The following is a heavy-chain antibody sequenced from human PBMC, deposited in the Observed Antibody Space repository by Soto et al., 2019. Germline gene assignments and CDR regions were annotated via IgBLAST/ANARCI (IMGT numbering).Heavy chain of an antibody. CDR3: ARGLHYDSVSLDDY. CDR2: IIPILGIA. V-gene: IGHV1-69*02. CDR1: GGTFSSYT. Sequence: QVQLVQSGAEVKKPGSSVKVSCKASGGTFSSYTISWVRQAPGQGLEWMGRIIPILGIAKYAQKFHGRVTITADKSTSTAYMELSSLRSEDTAVYYCARGLHYDSVSLDDYWGQGTLVTVSS. D-gene: IGHD3-22*01. J-gene: IGHJ4*02.